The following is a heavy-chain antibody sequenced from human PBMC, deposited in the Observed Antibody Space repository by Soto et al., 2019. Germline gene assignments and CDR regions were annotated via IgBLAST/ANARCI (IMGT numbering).Heavy chain of an antibody. Sequence: VGSLRLSCAASGFTFSSYEMNWVRQAPGKGLEWVSYISSSGSTIYYADSVKGRFTISRDNAKNSLYLQMNSLRAEDTAVYYCARDKGTAMVHSTLDIWGQGTMVTVSS. CDR1: GFTFSSYE. J-gene: IGHJ3*02. CDR2: ISSSGSTI. CDR3: ARDKGTAMVHSTLDI. D-gene: IGHD5-18*01. V-gene: IGHV3-48*03.